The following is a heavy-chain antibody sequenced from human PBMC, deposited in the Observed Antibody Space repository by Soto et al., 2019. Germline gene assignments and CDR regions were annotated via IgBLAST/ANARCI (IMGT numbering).Heavy chain of an antibody. CDR1: GGYISGGYYS. V-gene: IGHV4-30-2*01. D-gene: IGHD2-21*02. CDR3: ARVGKVTGDYYYGMDV. J-gene: IGHJ6*02. CDR2: IYNSGST. Sequence: PSETLSLTCAVSGGYISGGYYSWSWIRQPPGKGLEWIGFIYNSGSTYYNSSLKSRVTISVDRSKNHFFLKLSSVTAADTAVYYCARVGKVTGDYYYGMDVWGQGTTVTVSS.